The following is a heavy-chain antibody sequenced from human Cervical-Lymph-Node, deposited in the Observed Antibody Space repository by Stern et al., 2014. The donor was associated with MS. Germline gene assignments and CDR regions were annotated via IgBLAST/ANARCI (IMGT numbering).Heavy chain of an antibody. J-gene: IGHJ4*02. D-gene: IGHD4-11*01. V-gene: IGHV1-3*01. CDR2: INGGPGTT. CDR1: GYNFIDHA. CDR3: ARQPDYSDFLDF. Sequence: QVQLVQSGAEVKKLGASMTISCKTSGYNFIDHAIHWVRQAPGQRLEWMGWINGGPGTTKYSQKFQSRVAFTRDKAASAAYMDLSSLSPDDTAVYYCARQPDYSDFLDFWGQGTLVTVSS.